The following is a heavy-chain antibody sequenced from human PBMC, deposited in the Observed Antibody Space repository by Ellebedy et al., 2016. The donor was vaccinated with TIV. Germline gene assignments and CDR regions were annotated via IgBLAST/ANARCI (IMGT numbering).Heavy chain of an antibody. CDR2: INPNSGDT. D-gene: IGHD2-15*01. V-gene: IGHV1-2*02. J-gene: IGHJ3*01. Sequence: ASVKVSXXASGYTFTGYFIHWMRQAPGQGPEWMTWINPNSGDTDYAQKFQGRVTMTRDTSLSTVYMELSSLRSDDTAIYFCARGSVVGGAEKNAFDFWGQGTMVIVSS. CDR1: GYTFTGYF. CDR3: ARGSVVGGAEKNAFDF.